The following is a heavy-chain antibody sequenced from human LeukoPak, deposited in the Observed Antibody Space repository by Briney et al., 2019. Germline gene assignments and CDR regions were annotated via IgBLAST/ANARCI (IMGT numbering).Heavy chain of an antibody. J-gene: IGHJ4*02. D-gene: IGHD5-12*01. CDR3: AKDKGHTVATIMGVGDY. CDR1: GFTFSSYG. Sequence: GGSLRLSCAASGFTFSSYGMHWVRQAPGKGLEWVAFIRYDGSNKYYADSVKGRSSISRDNSKNTLYLQMNSLRAEDTAVYYCAKDKGHTVATIMGVGDYWGQGTLVTVSS. CDR2: IRYDGSNK. V-gene: IGHV3-30*02.